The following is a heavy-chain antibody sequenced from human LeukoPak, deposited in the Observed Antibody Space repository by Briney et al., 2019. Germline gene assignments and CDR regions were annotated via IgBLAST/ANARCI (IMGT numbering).Heavy chain of an antibody. J-gene: IGHJ4*02. D-gene: IGHD3-9*01. CDR1: GFTFSSYA. CDR3: AKDYRAGPHDILTYYFDY. CDR2: ISGSGGST. Sequence: GGSLRLSCAASGFTFSSYAMSWVHQAPGKGLEWVSAISGSGGSTYYADSVKGRFTISRDNSKNTLYLQMNSLRAEDTAVYYCAKDYRAGPHDILTYYFDYWGQGTLVTVSS. V-gene: IGHV3-23*01.